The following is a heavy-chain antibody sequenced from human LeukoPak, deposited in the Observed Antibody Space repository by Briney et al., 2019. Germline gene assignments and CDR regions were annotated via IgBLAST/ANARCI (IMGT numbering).Heavy chain of an antibody. Sequence: GASVKVSCKASGYTFTSYDINWVRQATGQGLEWMGWMNPNSGNTGYAQKFQGRVTITRNTSISTAYMELSSLRSEDTAVYYCAGETITMVRGRQMGASDYWGQGTLVTVSS. D-gene: IGHD3-10*01. CDR3: AGETITMVRGRQMGASDY. J-gene: IGHJ4*02. CDR2: MNPNSGNT. CDR1: GYTFTSYD. V-gene: IGHV1-8*03.